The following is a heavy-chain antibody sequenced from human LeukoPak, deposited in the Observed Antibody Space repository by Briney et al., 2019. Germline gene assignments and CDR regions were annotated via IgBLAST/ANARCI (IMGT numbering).Heavy chain of an antibody. CDR3: VRDSSGYYKDY. J-gene: IGHJ4*02. V-gene: IGHV3-7*01. CDR1: GFIFSNYW. D-gene: IGHD3-22*01. Sequence: PGGSLRLSCAASGFIFSNYWMTWVRHAPGKGLEWVATIKQDGGEKYYADSVKGRFTISRDNAKNSLYLQMNSLRAEDTAVYYCVRDSSGYYKDYWGQGTLVTVSS. CDR2: IKQDGGEK.